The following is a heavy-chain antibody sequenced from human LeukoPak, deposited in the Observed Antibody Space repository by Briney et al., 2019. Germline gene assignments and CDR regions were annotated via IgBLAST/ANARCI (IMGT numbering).Heavy chain of an antibody. Sequence: GGSLRLSCAASGFTFSSYWMHWVRQAPGKGLLWVSRISSDGSNTMYADSVKGRFTISRDNAKNTLYLQMNSLRAEDTAVYYCARDFWGLVDYWGQGTLVTVSS. CDR2: ISSDGSNT. D-gene: IGHD7-27*01. J-gene: IGHJ4*02. V-gene: IGHV3-74*03. CDR1: GFTFSSYW. CDR3: ARDFWGLVDY.